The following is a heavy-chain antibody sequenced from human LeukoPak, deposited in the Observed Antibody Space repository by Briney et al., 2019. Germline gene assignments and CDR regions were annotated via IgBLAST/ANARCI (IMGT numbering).Heavy chain of an antibody. V-gene: IGHV3-30-3*01. CDR2: ISYDGSNK. Sequence: GGSLRLSCAASGFTFSSYAMHWVRQAPGKGLEWVAVISYDGSNKYYADSVKGRFTISRDNSKNTLYLQMNSLRAEDTAVYYCARGPTVSSTSCYPSCVGGMDVWGQGTTVTVSS. CDR3: ARGPTVSSTSCYPSCVGGMDV. CDR1: GFTFSSYA. D-gene: IGHD2-2*01. J-gene: IGHJ6*02.